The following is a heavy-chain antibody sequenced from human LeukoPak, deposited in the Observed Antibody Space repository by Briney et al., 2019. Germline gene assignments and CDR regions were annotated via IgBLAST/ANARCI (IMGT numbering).Heavy chain of an antibody. D-gene: IGHD4-23*01. CDR1: XFNVNNYW. J-gene: IGHJ4*02. Sequence: GGSLRLSGAASXFNVNNYWMHWVRQAPGKGLVWVSRINEDGRVTSYAGSVRGRFTISRDSVENTLHLQMNSLRAEDTAVYYCVKDFGGNSDYWGQGTLVTVSS. V-gene: IGHV3-74*01. CDR2: INEDGRVT. CDR3: VKDFGGNSDY.